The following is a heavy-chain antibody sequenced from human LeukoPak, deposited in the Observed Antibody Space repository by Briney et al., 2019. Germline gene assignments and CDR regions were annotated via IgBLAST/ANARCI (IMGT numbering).Heavy chain of an antibody. Sequence: SKTLCLTCTVSGGSISSYYWSWIRQPPGKGLGWIGYIYYSGSTNYNPSLKSRVTISVDTSKNQFSLKLSSRTAADTAVYYCARVEMATFDYWGQGTLVTVSS. CDR2: IYYSGST. D-gene: IGHD5-24*01. J-gene: IGHJ4*02. V-gene: IGHV4-59*01. CDR1: GGSISSYY. CDR3: ARVEMATFDY.